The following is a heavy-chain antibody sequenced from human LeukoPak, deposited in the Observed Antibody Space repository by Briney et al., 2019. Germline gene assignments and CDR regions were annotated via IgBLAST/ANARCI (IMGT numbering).Heavy chain of an antibody. CDR2: ISYDGSNK. J-gene: IGHJ5*02. Sequence: PGRSLRLSCAASGFTFSSYAMHWVRQAPGKGLEWVAVISYDGSNKYYADSVKGRFTISRDNSKNTLYLQMNSLRSDDTAVYYCARDTQYYDFWSGRNWFDPWGQGTLVTVSS. CDR3: ARDTQYYDFWSGRNWFDP. CDR1: GFTFSSYA. V-gene: IGHV3-30-3*01. D-gene: IGHD3-3*01.